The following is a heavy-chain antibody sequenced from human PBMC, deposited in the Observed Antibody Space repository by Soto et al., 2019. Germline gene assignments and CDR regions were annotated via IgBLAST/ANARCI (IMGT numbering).Heavy chain of an antibody. CDR2: ISGSGGST. CDR3: AKDRWSLPSGSYYFYFDY. D-gene: IGHD3-10*01. V-gene: IGHV3-23*01. CDR1: GFTFSSYA. Sequence: GGSLRLSCAASGFTFSSYAMSWVRQAPGKGLEWVSAISGSGGSTYYADSVKGRFTISRDNSKNTLYLQMNSLRAEDTAVYYCAKDRWSLPSGSYYFYFDYWGQGTLVTVSS. J-gene: IGHJ4*02.